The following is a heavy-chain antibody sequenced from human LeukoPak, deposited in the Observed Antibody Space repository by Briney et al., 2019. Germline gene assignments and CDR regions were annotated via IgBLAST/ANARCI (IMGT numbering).Heavy chain of an antibody. D-gene: IGHD3-3*01. CDR2: IQSKTDGATT. CDR1: GFTFSNAL. CDR3: TTERPYYDFWTGYCC. J-gene: IGHJ4*02. Sequence: GGALRLSFAASGFTFSNALMRWVGQAAGKGLDGVGRIQSKTDGATTDYAAPVNGTFTISSADSNTTLYLQMTSLKTEDTAVYYCTTERPYYDFWTGYCCWGQATLVTVSS. V-gene: IGHV3-15*01.